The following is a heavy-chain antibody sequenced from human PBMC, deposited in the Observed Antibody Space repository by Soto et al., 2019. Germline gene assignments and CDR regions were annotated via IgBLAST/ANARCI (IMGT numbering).Heavy chain of an antibody. V-gene: IGHV3-48*03. J-gene: IGHJ4*02. CDR2: ISSSGSTI. CDR1: GFTFSSYE. CDR3: ARDLLIVGATYSDY. D-gene: IGHD1-26*01. Sequence: PGGSLRLSCAASGFTFSSYEMNWVRQAPGKGLEWVSYISSSGSTIYYADSVKGRFTISRDNAKNSLYLQMNSLRAEDTAVYYCARDLLIVGATYSDYWGQGTLVTVSS.